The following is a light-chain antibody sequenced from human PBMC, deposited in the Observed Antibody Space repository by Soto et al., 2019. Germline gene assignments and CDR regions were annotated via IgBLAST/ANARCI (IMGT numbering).Light chain of an antibody. CDR3: QQYNNWPPWT. J-gene: IGKJ1*01. Sequence: EIVMTQSPATLSVSPGERATLSCRASQSVSSNLAWYQQKPGQASRLLIYGAATRATGITARFSGSGSGTEFTLTISSLQCEDFAVYYYQQYNNWPPWTFGQGTKVDIK. CDR1: QSVSSN. V-gene: IGKV3-15*01. CDR2: GAA.